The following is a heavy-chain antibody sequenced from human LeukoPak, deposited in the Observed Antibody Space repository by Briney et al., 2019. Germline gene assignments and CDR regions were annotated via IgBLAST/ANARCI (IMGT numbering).Heavy chain of an antibody. CDR1: GFPFCDYT. CDR3: VRDHDYAFDY. D-gene: IGHD4-17*01. CDR2: MRGDDLTV. V-gene: IGHV3-48*01. Sequence: GGSLRLSCAVSGFPFCDYTMNWVRQAPGKGLEWISHMRGDDLTVYYADSVKGRFSISRDNAKNFLFLQMNSLSGDDTAVYYCVRDHDYAFDYWGEGTPVAVSS. J-gene: IGHJ4*02.